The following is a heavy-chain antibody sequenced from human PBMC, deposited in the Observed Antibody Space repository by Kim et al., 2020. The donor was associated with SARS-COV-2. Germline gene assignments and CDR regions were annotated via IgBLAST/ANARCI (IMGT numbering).Heavy chain of an antibody. Sequence: GGSLRLSCAASGFTFSSYAMSWVRQAPGKGLEWVSAISGIGVSTYYADSVRGRSPTSRDNSKNTCFLQMTSLRAEAPAVYYFPKAVSYGDYACGTFDYWG. CDR1: GFTFSSYA. D-gene: IGHD4-17*01. V-gene: IGHV3-23*01. CDR3: PKAVSYGDYACGTFDY. CDR2: ISGIGVST. J-gene: IGHJ4*01.